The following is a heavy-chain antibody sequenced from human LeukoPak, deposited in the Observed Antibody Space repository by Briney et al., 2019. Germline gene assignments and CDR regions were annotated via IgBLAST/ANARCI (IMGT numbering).Heavy chain of an antibody. Sequence: SETLSLTCTVSGGSISSGDYYWSWIRQPPGKGLEWIGYIYYSGRTYYNPSLKSRVTISVDTSKNQFSLKLSSVTAADTAVYYCARGRRGYSGYDLDYWGQGTLVTVSS. CDR3: ARGRRGYSGYDLDY. V-gene: IGHV4-30-4*01. D-gene: IGHD5-12*01. CDR1: GGSISSGDYY. CDR2: IYYSGRT. J-gene: IGHJ4*02.